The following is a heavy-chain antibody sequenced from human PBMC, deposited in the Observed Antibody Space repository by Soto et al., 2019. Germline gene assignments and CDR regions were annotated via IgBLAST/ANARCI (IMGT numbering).Heavy chain of an antibody. V-gene: IGHV3-30*03. CDR1: GFTFRTYG. Sequence: QVQLVESGGGFVQPGKSLRLSCAVSGFTFRTYGMHWVRQAPRKGLEWLAFISDDGSTLYYADSLKGRFTISRDNSKNTLHLQMTSLSVEDTAVYYCARDPPEGDYFFDYWGQGTLVTVSS. CDR3: ARDPPEGDYFFDY. D-gene: IGHD4-17*01. J-gene: IGHJ4*02. CDR2: ISDDGSTL.